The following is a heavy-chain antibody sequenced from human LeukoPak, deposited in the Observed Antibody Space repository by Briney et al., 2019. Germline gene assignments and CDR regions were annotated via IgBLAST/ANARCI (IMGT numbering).Heavy chain of an antibody. CDR3: ARGGYDSGSYYKGPLYYFDY. V-gene: IGHV3-53*01. CDR1: GFTVSSNY. Sequence: GGSLRLSCAASGFTVSSNYMSWVRQAPGKGLEWVSVIYSGGATYYTDSVQGRFTISRDNSKNTLYLQMNSLRAEDTAVYYCARGGYDSGSYYKGPLYYFDYWGQGTLVTVSS. CDR2: IYSGGAT. J-gene: IGHJ4*02. D-gene: IGHD3-10*01.